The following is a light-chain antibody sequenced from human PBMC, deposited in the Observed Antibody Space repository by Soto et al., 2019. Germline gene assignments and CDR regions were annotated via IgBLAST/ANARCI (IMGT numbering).Light chain of an antibody. CDR2: DVS. J-gene: IGKJ4*01. Sequence: EIVLTQSPATLSLCPGERATLSCRASQSVSSYLAWYQQKPGQAPRLLIYDVSNRATGIPARFSGSGSGTDFTLTISRLEPEDFAVYFCQQRSNWPLTFGGGTKVDIK. V-gene: IGKV3-11*01. CDR3: QQRSNWPLT. CDR1: QSVSSY.